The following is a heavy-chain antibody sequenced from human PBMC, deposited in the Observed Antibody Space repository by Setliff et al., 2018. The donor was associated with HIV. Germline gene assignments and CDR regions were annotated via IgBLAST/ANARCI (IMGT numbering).Heavy chain of an antibody. V-gene: IGHV4-61*01. CDR2: IYYTWST. CDR3: ARDPPGHGDSNDY. D-gene: IGHD4-17*01. CDR1: GGSVGSGSYY. Sequence: SETLSLTCTVSGGSVGSGSYYWSWIRQPPGKGLEYIGYIYYTWSTTYNPSLKSRVSMSIDTSKNQFSLRLTSVTAADTAVYYCARDPPGHGDSNDYWGQGTLVTV. J-gene: IGHJ4*02.